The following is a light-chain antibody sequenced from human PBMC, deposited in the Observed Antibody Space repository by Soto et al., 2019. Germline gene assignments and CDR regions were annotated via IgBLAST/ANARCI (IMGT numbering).Light chain of an antibody. CDR3: QQSYSTPSKIT. J-gene: IGKJ5*01. V-gene: IGKV1-39*01. CDR1: QTISYC. CDR2: AAS. Sequence: DIQMAQSPSSLSASVGDRVTITCRASQTISYCLNWYQQKPGKAPKLLIYAASNVNSGVSSRFSGGGSGTDFTLTISSLQPEDFATYYCQQSYSTPSKITFGQGTRLEIK.